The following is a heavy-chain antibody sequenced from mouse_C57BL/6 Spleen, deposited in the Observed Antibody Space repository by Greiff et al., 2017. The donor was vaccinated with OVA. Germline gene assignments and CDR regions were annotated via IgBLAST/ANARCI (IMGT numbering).Heavy chain of an antibody. V-gene: IGHV1-15*01. CDR3: TRRAPYYYGSSHYAMDY. CDR2: IDPETGGT. J-gene: IGHJ4*01. Sequence: QVQLQQSGAELVSPGASVTLSCKASGYTFTDYEMHWVKQTPVHGLEWIGAIDPETGGTAYNQKFKGKAILTADKSSSTAYMELRSLTSEDSAVYYCTRRAPYYYGSSHYAMDYWGQGTSVTVSS. CDR1: GYTFTDYE. D-gene: IGHD1-1*01.